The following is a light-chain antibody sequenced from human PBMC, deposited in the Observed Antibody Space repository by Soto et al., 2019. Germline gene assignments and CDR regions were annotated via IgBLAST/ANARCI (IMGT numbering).Light chain of an antibody. J-gene: IGLJ2*01. Sequence: QSVLTQSPSASASLGASDKLTCTLSSGHSSYAIAWHQQRPEKGPRYLMKLNSDGSHSKGDGIPDRFSGSSSGAERYLTISSLQSEDEADYYCQTWVTGIQVFGGGTKLTVL. CDR3: QTWVTGIQV. CDR1: SGHSSYA. CDR2: LNSDGSH. V-gene: IGLV4-69*01.